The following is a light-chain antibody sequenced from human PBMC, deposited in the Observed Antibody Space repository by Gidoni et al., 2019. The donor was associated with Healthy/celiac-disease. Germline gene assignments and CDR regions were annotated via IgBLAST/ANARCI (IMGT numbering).Light chain of an antibody. V-gene: IGKV1-5*03. CDR2: KAS. J-gene: IGKJ1*01. CDR3: KQYNSYSEV. Sequence: DIQMTQSPSTLSASVGDRVTITCRASQSISSWLAWYQQKPGKAPKLLIYKASSLESGVPSRFSGSGSGKEFTLTISSLQPDDFATYYCKQYNSYSEVFXQXTKVEIK. CDR1: QSISSW.